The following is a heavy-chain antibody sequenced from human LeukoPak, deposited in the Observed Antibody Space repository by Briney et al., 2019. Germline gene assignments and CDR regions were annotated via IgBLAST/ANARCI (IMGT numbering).Heavy chain of an antibody. V-gene: IGHV4-59*08. CDR1: GGSISSYY. Sequence: SETLSLTCTVYGGSISSYYWSLIRQPPGKGLEWIGYIYYSGSTNYNPSLKSRVTISVDTSKNQFSLKLSSVTAADTAVYYCARQGLGYSGSYYDAFDIWGQGTMVTVSS. J-gene: IGHJ3*02. CDR3: ARQGLGYSGSYYDAFDI. CDR2: IYYSGST. D-gene: IGHD1-26*01.